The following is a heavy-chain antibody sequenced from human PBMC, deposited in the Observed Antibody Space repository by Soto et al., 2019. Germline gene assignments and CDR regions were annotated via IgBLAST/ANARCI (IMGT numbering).Heavy chain of an antibody. CDR2: INHSGST. V-gene: IGHV4-34*01. D-gene: IGHD3-3*01. CDR1: GGSFIGYY. CDR3: ARGRAGLRFLEWLLYDE. J-gene: IGHJ4*02. Sequence: SETLSLTCAGYGGSFIGYYWSWIRQPPGKGLEWIGEINHSGSTNYNPSLKSRVTISVDTSKNQFSLKLSSVTAADTAVYYCARGRAGLRFLEWLLYDEWGQGTLVTVSS.